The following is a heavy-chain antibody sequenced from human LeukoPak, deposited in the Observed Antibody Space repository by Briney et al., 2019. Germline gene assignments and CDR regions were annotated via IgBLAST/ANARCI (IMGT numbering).Heavy chain of an antibody. V-gene: IGHV3-23*01. CDR3: TTETNWYFGL. Sequence: GGSLRLSCAASGFTFSSDAMSWVRQAPGKGLEWVSGISGSGTNTYYVDSVKGRFTISRDNSKNTLYLQMNSLKTDDTAVYFCTTETNWYFGLWGRGTLVTVSS. J-gene: IGHJ2*01. CDR1: GFTFSSDA. D-gene: IGHD1-1*01. CDR2: ISGSGTNT.